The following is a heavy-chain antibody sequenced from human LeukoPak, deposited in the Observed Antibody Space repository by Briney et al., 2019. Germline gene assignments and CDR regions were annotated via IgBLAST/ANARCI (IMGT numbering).Heavy chain of an antibody. CDR2: IHSSGST. Sequence: SETLSLTCTVSGGSISSQYWTWIRQPPGKGLEWIGSIHSSGSTNYNPSLKSRVTIPVDTSKNQFSLKLTSVTAADTAVYYCARGVTYWGQGALVTVTS. J-gene: IGHJ4*02. CDR3: ARGVTY. CDR1: GGSISSQY. D-gene: IGHD2-21*02. V-gene: IGHV4-59*11.